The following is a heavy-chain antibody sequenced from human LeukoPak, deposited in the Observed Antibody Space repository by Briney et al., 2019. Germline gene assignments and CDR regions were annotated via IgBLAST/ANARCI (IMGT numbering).Heavy chain of an antibody. Sequence: GASVNVSCKASGYTFTSYDITWVRQAPGQGLEWMGWISAYNGNTNYAQKLQGRVTMTTDTSTSTAYMELRSLRSDDSAVYYCARDFSGWYYFDYWGQGTLVTVSS. CDR1: GYTFTSYD. CDR3: ARDFSGWYYFDY. CDR2: ISAYNGNT. J-gene: IGHJ4*02. D-gene: IGHD6-19*01. V-gene: IGHV1-18*01.